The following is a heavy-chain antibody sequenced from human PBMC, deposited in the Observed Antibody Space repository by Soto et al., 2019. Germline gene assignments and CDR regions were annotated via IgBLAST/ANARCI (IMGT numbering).Heavy chain of an antibody. D-gene: IGHD3-10*01. CDR3: SGDGVRNGSYYGWLDP. CDR2: IKQDGREK. Sequence: DVQLVESGGDLVQPGGSLRLSCAASGFSFSSYWMTWVRQAPGKGLEWVANIKQDGREKYYVASVKGRFTISRGNGNYLLFFQWDSLTPDYTAVLFCSGDGVRNGSYYGWLDPWGQGTLVTVSS. V-gene: IGHV3-7*03. J-gene: IGHJ5*02. CDR1: GFSFSSYW.